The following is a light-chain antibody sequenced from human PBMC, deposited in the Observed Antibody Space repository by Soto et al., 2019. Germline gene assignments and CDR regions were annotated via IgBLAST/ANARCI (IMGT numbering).Light chain of an antibody. J-gene: IGKJ2*01. CDR1: QSVSSN. V-gene: IGKV3-15*01. Sequence: EMVMTQSPATLSVSPGERATLSCRASQSVSSNLAWYQQKPGQAPRLLIYGASTRATGISARFSGSGSGTEFTLTISSLQSEDFAVYYCQQYNNWRTYTFGQGTKLEIK. CDR3: QQYNNWRTYT. CDR2: GAS.